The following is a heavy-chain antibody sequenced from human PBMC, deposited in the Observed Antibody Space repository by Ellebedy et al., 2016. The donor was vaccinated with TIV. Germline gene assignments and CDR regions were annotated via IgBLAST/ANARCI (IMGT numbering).Heavy chain of an antibody. CDR2: ISSNGGST. V-gene: IGHV3-64*04. CDR1: GFTFSSYV. CDR3: ARSPGGNSIFDY. J-gene: IGHJ4*02. D-gene: IGHD4-23*01. Sequence: GESLKISCSASGFTFSSYVMHWVRQAPGKGLEYVSAISSNGGSTYYADSVKGRFTISRDNAKNTLWLQMNSLRAEDTAVYYCARSPGGNSIFDYWGQGTLVTVSS.